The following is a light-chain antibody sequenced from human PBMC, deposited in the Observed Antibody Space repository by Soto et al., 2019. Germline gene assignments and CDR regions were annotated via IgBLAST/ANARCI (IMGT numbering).Light chain of an antibody. V-gene: IGKV3-20*01. CDR1: QSVSNNY. CDR3: HQYVISGP. CDR2: GAS. J-gene: IGKJ1*01. Sequence: ENVFIQTPGALSLSTGERATLSCRASQSVSNNYLAWYQQKPGQAPRLLIYGASNRATGIPDRFSGSGSGTDFTLTISRLEPEDFAVYYCHQYVISGPFAQGTKVDIK.